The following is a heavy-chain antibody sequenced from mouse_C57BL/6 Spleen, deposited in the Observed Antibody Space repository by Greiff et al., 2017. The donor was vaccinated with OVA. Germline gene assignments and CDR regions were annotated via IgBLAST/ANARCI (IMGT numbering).Heavy chain of an antibody. CDR3: ARYHAMDD. V-gene: IGHV6-6*01. CDR2: IRNTANNHAT. Sequence: EVLLVESGGGLVQPGGSMKLSCAASGFTFSDAWMDWVRQSPEKGLEWVAEIRNTANNHATYYAESEKGRFTISRDDTKSSVYLQKNSLRAEDTCIYYCARYHAMDDWGKGTTVTVAS. CDR1: GFTFSDAW. J-gene: IGHJ4*01.